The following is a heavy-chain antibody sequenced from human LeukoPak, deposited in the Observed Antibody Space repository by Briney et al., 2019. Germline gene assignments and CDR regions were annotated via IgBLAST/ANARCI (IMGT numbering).Heavy chain of an antibody. CDR3: AKDGGSAVTTMEGY. D-gene: IGHD4-11*01. CDR1: GFTFSNYA. J-gene: IGHJ4*02. V-gene: IGHV3-23*01. CDR2: ISGSGGGT. Sequence: TGGSLRLSCAASGFTFSNYAMHWVRRAPGKGLDWVSAISGSGGGTYYADSVKGRFTISRDNTKNTLHLQMNSLRAEDTAVYYCAKDGGSAVTTMEGYWGQGTLVTVSS.